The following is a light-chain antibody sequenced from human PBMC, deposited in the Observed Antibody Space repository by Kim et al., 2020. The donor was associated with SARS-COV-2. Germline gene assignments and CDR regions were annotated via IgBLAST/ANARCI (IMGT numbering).Light chain of an antibody. CDR1: QSVSSN. J-gene: IGKJ1*01. Sequence: ESPGERATLSCRASQSVSSNLAWYQQKPGQAPRLLIYGASTRATGVPARFGGSGSGTEFTLTISSLQSEDFAIYYCQLYNHWPLTFGQGTKVDIK. V-gene: IGKV3-15*01. CDR3: QLYNHWPLT. CDR2: GAS.